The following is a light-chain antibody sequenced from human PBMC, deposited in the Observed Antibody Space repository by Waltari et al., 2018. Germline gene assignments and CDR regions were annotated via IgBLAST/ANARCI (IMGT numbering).Light chain of an antibody. J-gene: IGKJ1*01. CDR2: VEI. Sequence: AIQMTQSPSSLSASVGDTVTITCRASQDIRHDLGWYQQKPGKAPKPLIYVEINVHRGVPSRLSGSESGTNLTLTISSLQPEDLATYYCLQDSSYPWTFGQGTRVEIK. CDR3: LQDSSYPWT. CDR1: QDIRHD. V-gene: IGKV1-6*02.